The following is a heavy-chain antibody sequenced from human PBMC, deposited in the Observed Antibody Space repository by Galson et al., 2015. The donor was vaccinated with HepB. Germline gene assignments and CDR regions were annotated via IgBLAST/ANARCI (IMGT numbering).Heavy chain of an antibody. Sequence: SLRLSCAASGFTFDDYAMHWVRHAPGKGLEWVSGISWNSGSIGYADSVKGRFTISRDNAKNSLYLQMNSLRAEDTALCYCAKDIPDYYGSGSGVWFDPWGQGTLVTVSS. CDR3: AKDIPDYYGSGSGVWFDP. CDR2: ISWNSGSI. V-gene: IGHV3-9*01. J-gene: IGHJ5*01. D-gene: IGHD3-10*01. CDR1: GFTFDDYA.